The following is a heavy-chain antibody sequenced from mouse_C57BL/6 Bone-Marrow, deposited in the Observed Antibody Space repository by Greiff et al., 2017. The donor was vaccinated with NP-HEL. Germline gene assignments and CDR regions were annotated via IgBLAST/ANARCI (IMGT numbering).Heavy chain of an antibody. V-gene: IGHV1-80*01. Sequence: QVQLQQSGAELVKPGASVKISCNASGYAFSSYWMNWVKQRPGKGLEWIGQIYPGDGDPNYNGKFKGKATLTADKSSSTAYMQLSSLTSEDSAVYFCARYYGSSYYFDYWGQGTTLTVSS. D-gene: IGHD1-1*01. CDR3: ARYYGSSYYFDY. CDR1: GYAFSSYW. CDR2: IYPGDGDP. J-gene: IGHJ2*01.